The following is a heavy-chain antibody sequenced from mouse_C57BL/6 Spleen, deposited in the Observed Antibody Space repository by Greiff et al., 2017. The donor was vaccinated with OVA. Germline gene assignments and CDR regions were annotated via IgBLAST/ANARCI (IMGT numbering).Heavy chain of an antibody. J-gene: IGHJ2*01. V-gene: IGHV14-2*01. D-gene: IGHD2-13*01. CDR2: IDPEDGET. CDR1: GFNIKDYY. Sequence: EVQLQQSGAELVKPGASVKLSCTASGFNIKDYYMHWVKQRTEQGLEWIGRIDPEDGETKYAQKFQGKATITVETSSNTAYMQLSSLTSEDTAVYCCARGELPYFDYWGQGTTLTVSS. CDR3: ARGELPYFDY.